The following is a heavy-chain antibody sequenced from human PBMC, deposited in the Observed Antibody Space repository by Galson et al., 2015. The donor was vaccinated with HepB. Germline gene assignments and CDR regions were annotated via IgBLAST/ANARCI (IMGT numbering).Heavy chain of an antibody. CDR1: GFTFSSYW. Sequence: SLRLSCAASGFTFSSYWMSWVRQAPGKGLEWVANIKQDGSEKYYVDSVKGRFTISRDNAKNSLYLQMNSLRAEDTAVYYCARDRPYYYYYGMDVWGQGTTVTVSS. J-gene: IGHJ6*02. CDR3: ARDRPYYYYYGMDV. V-gene: IGHV3-7*03. CDR2: IKQDGSEK.